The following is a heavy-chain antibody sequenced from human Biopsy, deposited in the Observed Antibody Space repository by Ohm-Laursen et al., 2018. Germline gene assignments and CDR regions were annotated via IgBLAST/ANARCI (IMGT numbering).Heavy chain of an antibody. CDR2: MNPDSGGT. V-gene: IGHV1-2*02. D-gene: IGHD3-10*01. Sequence: ASVKVSRKASGHTLTGHYMHWVRQAPGQGPEWMGWMNPDSGGTKYAQKFQGRATMTRDTSISTAYMELSSLRSDDTAVYYCARDSGDGSGNYGGCFDPWGQGTLVTVSS. CDR1: GHTLTGHY. CDR3: ARDSGDGSGNYGGCFDP. J-gene: IGHJ5*02.